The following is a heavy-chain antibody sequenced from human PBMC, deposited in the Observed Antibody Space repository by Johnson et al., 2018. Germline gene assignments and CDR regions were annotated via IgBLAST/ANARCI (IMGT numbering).Heavy chain of an antibody. CDR3: AKEVVAGKSSSGYYGMDV. D-gene: IGHD2-15*01. CDR1: GFTYSTYA. V-gene: IGHV3-23*04. CDR2: ISGSGDST. J-gene: IGHJ6*02. Sequence: QLVESGGGLVQPGGSLRLSCAASGFTYSTYAMTWVRQAPGKGLEWVSAISGSGDSTYYADSVRGRFTISRDNSYNTLYLQMNSLRAEDTAVEYCAKEVVAGKSSSGYYGMDVWGQGTTVTVS.